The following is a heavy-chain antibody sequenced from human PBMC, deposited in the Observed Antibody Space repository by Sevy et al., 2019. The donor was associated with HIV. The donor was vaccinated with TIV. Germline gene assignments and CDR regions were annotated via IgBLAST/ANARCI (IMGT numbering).Heavy chain of an antibody. J-gene: IGHJ4*02. CDR3: ARDPFSKADY. V-gene: IGHV3-7*01. D-gene: IGHD4-4*01. CDR2: INQDGSGK. CDR1: GFTFSSYW. Sequence: GGSLRLSCAGSGFTFSSYWMSWVRQAPGKGLEWVANINQDGSGKNYVDSVKGRFTISRDNAKNSLYLQMNSLRAEDTAAYYCARDPFSKADYWGQGTLVTVSS.